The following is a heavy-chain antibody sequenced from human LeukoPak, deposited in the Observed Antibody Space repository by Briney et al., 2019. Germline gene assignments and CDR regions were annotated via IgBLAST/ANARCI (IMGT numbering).Heavy chain of an antibody. CDR2: IYYSGST. V-gene: IGHV4-59*01. J-gene: IGHJ4*02. CDR3: ARESEWLLPYFDY. D-gene: IGHD3-22*01. CDR1: GGSISSYY. Sequence: SETLSLTCTVSGGSISSYYWSWIRQPPGKGLGWIGYIYYSGSTNYNPSLKSRVTISVDTSKNQFSLKLSSVTAADKAVYYCARESEWLLPYFDYWGQGTLVTVSS.